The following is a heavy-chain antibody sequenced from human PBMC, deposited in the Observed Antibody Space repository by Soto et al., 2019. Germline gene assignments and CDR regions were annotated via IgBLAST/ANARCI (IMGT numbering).Heavy chain of an antibody. V-gene: IGHV1-18*04. CDR3: ATVGAGIVDYGGNSGDY. J-gene: IGHJ4*02. Sequence: ASVKVSCKASGYTFTSYGISWVRQAPGQGLEWMGWISAYNGNTNYAQKLQGRVTMTEDTSTDTAYMELSSLRSEDTAVYYCATVGAGIVDYGGNSGDYWGQGTLVTVSS. D-gene: IGHD4-17*01. CDR2: ISAYNGNT. CDR1: GYTFTSYG.